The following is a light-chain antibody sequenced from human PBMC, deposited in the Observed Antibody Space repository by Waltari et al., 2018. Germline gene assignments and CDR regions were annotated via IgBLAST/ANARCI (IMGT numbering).Light chain of an antibody. CDR1: SRHGGSSHL. J-gene: IGLJ3*02. CDR2: AVN. CDR3: CSYAGGSTPWV. V-gene: IGLV2-23*02. Sequence: QSALTQPASVSGSPGQSITIPCPVTSRHGGSSHLFPWYQQYPGQAPKLMIYAVNKRPSGVSHRFSGSKSGNTASLTISGLQAEDEADYYCCSYAGGSTPWVFGGGTKLTVL.